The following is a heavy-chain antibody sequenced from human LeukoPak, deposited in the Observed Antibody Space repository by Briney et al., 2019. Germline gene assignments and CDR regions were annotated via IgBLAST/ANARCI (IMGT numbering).Heavy chain of an antibody. Sequence: PGGSLRLSCAASGFSVSASYMSWVRQAPGMGLESVSVISNEGATYYADSVKGRFSISRDNSKNTVFLQMNSLRAEDTAVYFCVRDSTISGWYELGYWGLGTLVTVSS. CDR2: ISNEGAT. CDR1: GFSVSASY. J-gene: IGHJ4*02. V-gene: IGHV3-53*01. CDR3: VRDSTISGWYELGY. D-gene: IGHD6-19*01.